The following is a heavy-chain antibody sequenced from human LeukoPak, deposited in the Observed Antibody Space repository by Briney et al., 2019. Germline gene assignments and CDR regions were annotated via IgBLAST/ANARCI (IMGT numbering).Heavy chain of an antibody. Sequence: SETLSLTCTVSGGSISSYYGSWIRQPPGKGLEWIGYIYYSGSTNYNPSLKSRVTISVDTSKNQFSLKLSSVTAADTAVYYCARQWYYYDSSGYYSGTPHYFDYWGQGTLVTVSS. V-gene: IGHV4-59*08. CDR1: GGSISSYY. J-gene: IGHJ4*02. D-gene: IGHD3-22*01. CDR3: ARQWYYYDSSGYYSGTPHYFDY. CDR2: IYYSGST.